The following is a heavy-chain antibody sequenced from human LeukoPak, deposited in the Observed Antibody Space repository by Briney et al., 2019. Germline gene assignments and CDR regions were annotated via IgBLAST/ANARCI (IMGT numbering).Heavy chain of an antibody. CDR2: IKKDGREK. CDR1: GFTLSSYW. Sequence: PGGSLRLSCAASGFTLSSYWMSWVRPAPGKGLEWVGNIKKDGREKYYVDSVKGPFTISRDNAKSSLYLQMNSLRAEETAVYYCARDLSGVAGYAYGRGIDYWGQGTLVTVSS. V-gene: IGHV3-7*01. J-gene: IGHJ4*02. CDR3: ARDLSGVAGYAYGRGIDY. D-gene: IGHD5-18*01.